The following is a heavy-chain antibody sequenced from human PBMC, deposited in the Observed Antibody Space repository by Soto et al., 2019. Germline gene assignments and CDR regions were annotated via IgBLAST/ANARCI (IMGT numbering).Heavy chain of an antibody. CDR1: GLTFSSYG. J-gene: IGHJ4*02. CDR3: AKDRFIAARLRSGSFFDY. CDR2: ISYDGSNK. Sequence: PGGSLRLSWAASGLTFSSYGVHWVRQAPDKGLEWVAVISYDGSNKYYADSVKGRFTISRDNSKNTLYLQMNSLRAEDTAVYYCAKDRFIAARLRSGSFFDYWGQGTLVTVSS. V-gene: IGHV3-30*18. D-gene: IGHD6-6*01.